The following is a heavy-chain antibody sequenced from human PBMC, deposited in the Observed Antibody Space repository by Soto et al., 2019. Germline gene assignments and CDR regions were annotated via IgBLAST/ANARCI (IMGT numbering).Heavy chain of an antibody. CDR1: GYTFTSYG. Sequence: ASVKVSCKASGYTFTSYGLSWVRQAPGQGLEWMGWISAYNGNTNYAQKLQGRVTMTTDTSTSTAYMELRSLRSDDTAVYYCARVPAAKRDYYYGMDVWGQGATVTVSS. CDR3: ARVPAAKRDYYYGMDV. CDR2: ISAYNGNT. V-gene: IGHV1-18*01. J-gene: IGHJ6*02. D-gene: IGHD2-2*01.